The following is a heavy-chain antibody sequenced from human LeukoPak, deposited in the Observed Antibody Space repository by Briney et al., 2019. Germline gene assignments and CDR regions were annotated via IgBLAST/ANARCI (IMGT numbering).Heavy chain of an antibody. CDR1: GYTFTGYY. CDR2: INPNSGGT. Sequence: ASVKVSCKASGYTFTGYYMHWVRQAPGQGLEWMGWINPNSGGTNYAQKFQGRVTMTRDTSISTAYMELSRLRSDDTAVYYCARAPITIFGVVTPLYYYYMDVWGKGTTVTVSS. CDR3: ARAPITIFGVVTPLYYYYMDV. V-gene: IGHV1-2*02. J-gene: IGHJ6*03. D-gene: IGHD3-3*01.